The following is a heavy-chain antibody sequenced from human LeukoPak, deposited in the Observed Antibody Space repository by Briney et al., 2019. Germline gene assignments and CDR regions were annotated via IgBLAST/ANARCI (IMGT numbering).Heavy chain of an antibody. CDR2: ISAYNGNT. CDR1: GYTFTSYG. V-gene: IGHV1-18*01. CDR3: AGTPGDIVIVSAATSYYYYYMDV. D-gene: IGHD2-2*01. J-gene: IGHJ6*03. Sequence: EASVKVSCKASGYTFTSYGISWVRQAPGQGLEWMGWISAYNGNTNYAQKLQGRVTMTTDTSASTAYMELRSLRSDDTAVYYCAGTPGDIVIVSAATSYYYYYMDVWGKGTTVTVSS.